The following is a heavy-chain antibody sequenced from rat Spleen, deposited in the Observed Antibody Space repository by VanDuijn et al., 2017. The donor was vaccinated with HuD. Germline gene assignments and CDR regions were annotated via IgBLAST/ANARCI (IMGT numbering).Heavy chain of an antibody. Sequence: EVELVESGGGLVQPGTSLKLSCVASGFTFNNYWMTWIRQAPGKGLEWVASITNAAGKVYYPDSVKGRFTISRDNAKSTLYLQMESLRSEDTATYYCAKDPWDSGADWFAYWGQGTLVTVSS. D-gene: IGHD4-3*01. V-gene: IGHV5-31*01. J-gene: IGHJ3*01. CDR3: AKDPWDSGADWFAY. CDR1: GFTFNNYW. CDR2: ITNAAGKV.